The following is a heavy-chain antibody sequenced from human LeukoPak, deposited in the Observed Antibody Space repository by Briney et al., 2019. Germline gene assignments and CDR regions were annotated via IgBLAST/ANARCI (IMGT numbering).Heavy chain of an antibody. V-gene: IGHV3-21*04. D-gene: IGHD6-13*01. J-gene: IGHJ3*02. Sequence: GGSLRLSCAASGFTLSSYSMNWVRQAPGKGLEWVSSISRSSAYIYYADSVKGRFTISRDNSKNTLYLQMNSLRAEDTAVYYCAREAGHGAFDIWGQGTMVTVSS. CDR1: GFTLSSYS. CDR2: ISRSSAYI. CDR3: AREAGHGAFDI.